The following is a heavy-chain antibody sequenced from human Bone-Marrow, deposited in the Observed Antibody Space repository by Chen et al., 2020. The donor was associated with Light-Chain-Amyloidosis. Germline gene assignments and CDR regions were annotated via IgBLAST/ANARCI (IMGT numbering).Heavy chain of an antibody. CDR1: RVSLSAYY. CDR2: TYWGGSI. Sequence: QVQLQQSGPGLVKPSETLSLTCSVSRVSLSAYYWSWIRQPPGKGLEWIGYTYWGGSITYKPSLKSRVTISVDMSKNQFSLELTSVTAADAAVYYCAKDSDNGMDVWGQGTTVTVSS. V-gene: IGHV4-59*01. J-gene: IGHJ6*02. CDR3: AKDSDNGMDV. D-gene: IGHD3-10*01.